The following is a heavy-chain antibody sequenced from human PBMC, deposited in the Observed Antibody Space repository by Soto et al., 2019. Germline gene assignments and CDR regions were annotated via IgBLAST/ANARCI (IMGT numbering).Heavy chain of an antibody. CDR3: ASSHYYYDSSGYYGYYYYGMDV. V-gene: IGHV5-51*01. Sequence: GESLKISCKGSGYSFTSYWIGWVRQMPGKGLEWMGIIYPGDSDTRYSPSFQGQVTISADKSISTAYLQWSSLKASDTAMYYCASSHYYYDSSGYYGYYYYGMDVWGPGPTVTVSS. CDR2: IYPGDSDT. D-gene: IGHD3-22*01. J-gene: IGHJ6*02. CDR1: GYSFTSYW.